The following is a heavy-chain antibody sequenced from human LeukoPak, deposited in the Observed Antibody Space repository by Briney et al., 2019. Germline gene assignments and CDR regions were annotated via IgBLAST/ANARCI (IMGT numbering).Heavy chain of an antibody. CDR3: ARARPITMVRGVSRYTWFDP. CDR2: INPSGGST. CDR1: GYTFTSYY. J-gene: IGHJ5*02. Sequence: GASVTVSCKASGYTFTSYYMHWVRQAHAQGLEWMGIINPSGGSTSYAQKFQGRVTMTRNTSINTAYMELSSLRAEDTAVYYCARARPITMVRGVSRYTWFDPWGQEPWSPSPQ. D-gene: IGHD3-10*01. V-gene: IGHV1-46*01.